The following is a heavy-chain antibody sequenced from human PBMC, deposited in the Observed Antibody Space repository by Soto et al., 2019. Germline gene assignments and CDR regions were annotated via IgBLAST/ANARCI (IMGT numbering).Heavy chain of an antibody. J-gene: IGHJ6*02. CDR3: ARDFWSGYGVAGRVYGMDV. D-gene: IGHD3-3*01. V-gene: IGHV4-61*01. CDR1: GCSVSSGSYY. CDR2: IYYSGST. Sequence: XETLSLTCTVAGCSVSSGSYYWSWIRQPRGKGLEWIGYIYYSGSTNYNPSLKSRVTISVDTSKNQFSLKLSSVTAADTAVYYCARDFWSGYGVAGRVYGMDVWGQGTTVTVSS.